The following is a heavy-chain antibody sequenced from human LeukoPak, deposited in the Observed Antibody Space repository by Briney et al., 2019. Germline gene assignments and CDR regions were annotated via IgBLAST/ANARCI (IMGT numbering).Heavy chain of an antibody. CDR2: ISHSGNT. Sequence: PSETLSLTCAVYGVSFDDGYYWNWIRQPPGKALEWIGEISHSGNTIYNPSLRSRLTISAATSKNQFFLRLTSVTAADTAVYYCGRHPPGWRGVDSWGQGTLVTVSS. D-gene: IGHD6-19*01. CDR1: GVSFDDGYY. J-gene: IGHJ4*02. CDR3: GRHPPGWRGVDS. V-gene: IGHV4-34*01.